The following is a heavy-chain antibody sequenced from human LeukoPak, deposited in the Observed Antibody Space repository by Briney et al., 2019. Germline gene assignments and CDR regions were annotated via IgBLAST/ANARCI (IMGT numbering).Heavy chain of an antibody. V-gene: IGHV4-34*01. CDR2: INHSGST. Sequence: SETLSLTCAVFGGSFGAYYWSWIRRPPGKGLEWIGEINHSGSTNYNPSLKSRVTISVDTSKNQFSLKLSSVTAADTAVYYCARGRGVATIRYFQHWGQGTLVTVSS. CDR1: GGSFGAYY. J-gene: IGHJ1*01. D-gene: IGHD5-12*01. CDR3: ARGRGVATIRYFQH.